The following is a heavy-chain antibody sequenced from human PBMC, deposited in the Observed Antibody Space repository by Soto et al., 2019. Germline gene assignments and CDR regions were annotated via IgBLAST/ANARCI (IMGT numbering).Heavy chain of an antibody. CDR3: AKAREDYADYWIEY. Sequence: QVQLVESGGGVVQPGRSLRLSCAASGFTFSAYAVHWVRQAPGKGLEWVAVISYDGNTKYFADSLKGRFTVSRDNSENTLYLQIHSLRGEDTATYYCAKAREDYADYWIEYWGQGTLVTVSS. D-gene: IGHD4-17*01. J-gene: IGHJ4*02. V-gene: IGHV3-30*18. CDR1: GFTFSAYA. CDR2: ISYDGNTK.